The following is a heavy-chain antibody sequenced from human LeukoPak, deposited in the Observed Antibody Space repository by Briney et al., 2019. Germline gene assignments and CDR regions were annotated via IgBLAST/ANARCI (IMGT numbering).Heavy chain of an antibody. V-gene: IGHV5-51*01. CDR1: GFTFTNYW. J-gene: IGHJ3*02. CDR3: AGHSFDTIDAFDI. Sequence: GESLKISCKASGFTFTNYWIGWVRQMPGKGLEWMGIMYPGVSDTRYSPSFQGQVTISADKSISTAYLQWRSLKASDTAMYFCAGHSFDTIDAFDIWGQGTIVTVSA. D-gene: IGHD3-9*01. CDR2: MYPGVSDT.